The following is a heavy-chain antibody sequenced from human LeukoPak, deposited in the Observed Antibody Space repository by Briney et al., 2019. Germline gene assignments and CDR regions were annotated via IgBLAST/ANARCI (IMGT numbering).Heavy chain of an antibody. CDR3: ARAAQRSAEPQWDIVIVPAAHNEDDYYMDV. V-gene: IGHV1-18*01. CDR1: GYTLTNYG. J-gene: IGHJ6*03. Sequence: ASVKVSCKASGYTLTNYGISWVRQAPGQGLEWMGWISGYNGNTNYAQKLQGRVTMTTDTPTNTAYMELRSLRSDDTAVYYCARAAQRSAEPQWDIVIVPAAHNEDDYYMDVWGKGTTVTVSS. CDR2: ISGYNGNT. D-gene: IGHD2-2*01.